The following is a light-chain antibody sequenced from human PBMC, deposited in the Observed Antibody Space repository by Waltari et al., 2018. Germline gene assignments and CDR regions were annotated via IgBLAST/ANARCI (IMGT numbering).Light chain of an antibody. CDR1: RRALGSYDW. Sequence: QSALTQPASVSGSPGQSITLSCTGSRRALGSYDWFPWYQQHPGKAPKVVIFDVSYRPSGVSNRFSGSKSGNTASLTISGLQAEDEADYYCTSYTTRHSLVFGTGTKVTVL. CDR3: TSYTTRHSLV. CDR2: DVS. V-gene: IGLV2-14*03. J-gene: IGLJ1*01.